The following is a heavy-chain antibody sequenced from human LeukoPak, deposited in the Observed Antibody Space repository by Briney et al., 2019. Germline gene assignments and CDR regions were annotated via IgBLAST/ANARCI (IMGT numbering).Heavy chain of an antibody. D-gene: IGHD6-25*01. Sequence: PSETLSLTCTVSGASISGTAYYWGWVRQPPRKGLEWIGNIYYSGSTYYNSSLKSRVTISIDTSKNQVSLKMSSVTAAGTAVYYCAKSGGYGLIDYWGQGTLVTVSS. CDR2: IYYSGST. V-gene: IGHV4-39*01. CDR1: GASISGTAYY. J-gene: IGHJ4*01. CDR3: AKSGGYGLIDY.